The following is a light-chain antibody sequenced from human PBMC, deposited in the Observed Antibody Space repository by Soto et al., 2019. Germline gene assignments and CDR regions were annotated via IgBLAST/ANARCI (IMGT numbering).Light chain of an antibody. CDR1: SSDVGSYNL. J-gene: IGLJ1*01. Sequence: QSLLTNPASVSGSPGQSITISCTGTSSDVGSYNLVSWYQQHPGKAPKLMIYEGSKRPSGVSNRFSGSKSGNTASLTISGLQAEDEADYYCCSYEGTYVFGTGTKVTGL. CDR2: EGS. CDR3: CSYEGTYV. V-gene: IGLV2-23*01.